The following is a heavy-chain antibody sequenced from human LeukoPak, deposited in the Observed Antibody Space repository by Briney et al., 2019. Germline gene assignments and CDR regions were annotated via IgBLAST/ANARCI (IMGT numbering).Heavy chain of an antibody. CDR2: ISGSGGST. J-gene: IGHJ1*01. CDR1: GFTFSSYA. CDR3: VKDPDGYSGSLSSFSAH. D-gene: IGHD1-26*01. Sequence: PGGSLRLSCAASGFTFSSYAMSWVRQAPGKGLEWVSAISGSGGSTYYADSVKGRFTISRDNAKNTLYLQMNSLRAEDTAVYYCVKDPDGYSGSLSSFSAHWGQGTLVTVSS. V-gene: IGHV3-23*01.